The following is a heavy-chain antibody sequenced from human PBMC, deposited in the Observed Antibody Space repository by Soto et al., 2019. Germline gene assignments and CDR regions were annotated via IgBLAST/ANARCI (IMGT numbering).Heavy chain of an antibody. D-gene: IGHD2-2*01. Sequence: SQTLSLTCAISGDSVSSNSAAWNWIRQSPSRGLEWLGRTSYRSKWYSDYAVFVKSRITISADTSKNQFSLQLDSVTAADTAVYYCAREHCSSTSHGYSSSCPPVYWGQGTLVTVSS. J-gene: IGHJ4*02. CDR3: AREHCSSTSHGYSSSCPPVY. CDR1: GDSVSSNSAA. CDR2: TSYRSKWYS. V-gene: IGHV6-1*01.